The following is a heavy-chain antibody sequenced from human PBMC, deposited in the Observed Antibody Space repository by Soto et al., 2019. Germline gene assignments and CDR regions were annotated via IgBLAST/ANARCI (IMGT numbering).Heavy chain of an antibody. D-gene: IGHD2-2*01. CDR2: IYYSGST. CDR3: AREGYCSSTSCSGMDV. J-gene: IGHJ6*02. V-gene: IGHV4-31*03. Sequence: QVQLQESGPGLVKPSQTLSLTCTVSGGSISSGGDYWSWIRQHPGKGLEWIGYIYYSGSTYYTPYLKSRVTISVDTSKNQFSLKLSSVTAADTAVYYCAREGYCSSTSCSGMDVWGQGTTVTVSS. CDR1: GGSISSGGDY.